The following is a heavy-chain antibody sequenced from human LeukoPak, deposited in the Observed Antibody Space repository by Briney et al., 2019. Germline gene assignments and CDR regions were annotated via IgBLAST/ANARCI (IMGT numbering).Heavy chain of an antibody. V-gene: IGHV3-48*03. CDR1: GFTFSSYE. Sequence: SGGSLRLSCAASGFTFSSYEMNWVRQAPGKGLEWVSYITSSGSTIYYADSEKGRFTISRDNAKNSLYLQMNSLRAEDTAVYYCAREHAGSRWDYFDYWGQGTPVTVSS. J-gene: IGHJ4*02. CDR3: AREHAGSRWDYFDY. CDR2: ITSSGSTI. D-gene: IGHD4-23*01.